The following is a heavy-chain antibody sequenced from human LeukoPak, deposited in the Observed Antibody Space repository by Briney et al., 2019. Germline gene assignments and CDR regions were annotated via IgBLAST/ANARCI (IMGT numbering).Heavy chain of an antibody. J-gene: IGHJ4*02. CDR2: IYYSGST. Sequence: SDTLSLTCTVSGGPISSYYWSWIRQPPGKGLEGSGYIYYSGSTNYNPSLKSRVPMSVDTSKNQLSLKRSSVTAADPAVYYCAREAPSGIDYWGQGTLVTVSS. CDR3: AREAPSGIDY. D-gene: IGHD1-26*01. V-gene: IGHV4-59*01. CDR1: GGPISSYY.